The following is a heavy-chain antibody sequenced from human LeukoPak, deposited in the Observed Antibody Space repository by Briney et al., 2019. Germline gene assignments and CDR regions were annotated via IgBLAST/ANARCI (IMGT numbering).Heavy chain of an antibody. CDR3: AKERHSYGLNTFDY. CDR1: GFTLSSYW. CDR2: INSDGSST. Sequence: GGSLRLSCAASGFTLSSYWMHWVRQTPGKGLVWVSRINSDGSSTSYADSVKGRFTISRDNAKNTLYLQMNSLRAEDTAVYYCAKERHSYGLNTFDYWGQGTLVTVSS. V-gene: IGHV3-74*01. J-gene: IGHJ4*02. D-gene: IGHD5-18*01.